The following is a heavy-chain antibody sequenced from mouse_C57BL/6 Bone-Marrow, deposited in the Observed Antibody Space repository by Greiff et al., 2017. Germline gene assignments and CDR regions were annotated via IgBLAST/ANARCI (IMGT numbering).Heavy chain of an antibody. J-gene: IGHJ2*01. CDR1: GFTFSSYG. V-gene: IGHV5-6*01. D-gene: IGHD1-1*01. Sequence: EVKLMESGGDLVKPGGSLKLSCAASGFTFSSYGMSWVRQTPDKRLEWVATISSGGSYTYYPDSVKGRFTISRDNAKNTLYLQMSSLKSEDTAMYYFARLGYYYGSSYDYWGQGTTLTVSS. CDR3: ARLGYYYGSSYDY. CDR2: ISSGGSYT.